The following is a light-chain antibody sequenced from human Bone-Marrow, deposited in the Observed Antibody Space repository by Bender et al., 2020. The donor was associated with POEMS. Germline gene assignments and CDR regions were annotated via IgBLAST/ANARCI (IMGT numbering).Light chain of an antibody. Sequence: SYGLTQPPSVSVSPGQTARITCSGDTLPNQYAYWYQQKPGQAPVLVIYKDTERHSGIPQRFSGSSSGTTVTLTVSGVQPEDEADYYCQSADSSLTTVLFGGGTKLTVL. V-gene: IGLV3-25*03. CDR1: TLPNQY. CDR3: QSADSSLTTVL. J-gene: IGLJ2*01. CDR2: KDT.